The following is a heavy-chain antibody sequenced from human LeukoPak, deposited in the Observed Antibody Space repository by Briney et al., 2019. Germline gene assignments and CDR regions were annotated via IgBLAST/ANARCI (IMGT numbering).Heavy chain of an antibody. CDR3: ARGRGARYYDSSGLYYFDY. V-gene: IGHV1-2*02. Sequence: GASVTVSCKASGYTFTDYYIHWVRQAPGQGLEWMGWINPNSGGTKYAQNFQGRVTMTRDTSINTAYMDLSRLTSDDTAVYYCARGRGARYYDSSGLYYFDYWGLGTLVTVSS. J-gene: IGHJ4*02. D-gene: IGHD3-22*01. CDR2: INPNSGGT. CDR1: GYTFTDYY.